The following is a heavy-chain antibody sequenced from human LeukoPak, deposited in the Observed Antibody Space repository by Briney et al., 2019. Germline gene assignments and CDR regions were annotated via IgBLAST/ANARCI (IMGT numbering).Heavy chain of an antibody. CDR1: GFTFSSYS. J-gene: IGHJ4*02. CDR2: IDSSSSQI. V-gene: IGHV3-21*01. D-gene: IGHD3-10*01. CDR3: ARAQKLIGEFDY. Sequence: GGSLRLSCAASGFTFSSYSMNWVRQAPGKGLEWVSSIDSSSSQIYYADSLKGRFTISRDNAKNSLYLQMNSLRAEDTAVYYCARAQKLIGEFDYWGQGTLVTVSS.